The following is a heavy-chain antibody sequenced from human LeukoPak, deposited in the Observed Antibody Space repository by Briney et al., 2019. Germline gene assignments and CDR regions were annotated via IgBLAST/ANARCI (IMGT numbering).Heavy chain of an antibody. D-gene: IGHD2-21*02. CDR1: GGSVSSGSYY. Sequence: SETLSLTCTVSGGSVSSGSYYWSWIRQPPGKGLEWIGSLYYSGSTNYNPSLMSRVTISLDTSKNQFSLKLTSVTAADTAVYYCAVKYCGGDCYSDAFDIWGQGTMVTVSS. J-gene: IGHJ3*02. V-gene: IGHV4-61*01. CDR2: LYYSGST. CDR3: AVKYCGGDCYSDAFDI.